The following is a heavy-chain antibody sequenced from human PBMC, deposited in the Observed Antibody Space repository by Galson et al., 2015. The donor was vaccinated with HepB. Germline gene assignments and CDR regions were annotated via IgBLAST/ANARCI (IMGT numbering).Heavy chain of an antibody. Sequence: QSGAEVTKPGESLTISCKGSGYSFPSYWIGWVRQKPGKGLEWMGIIYPGDSDTRYSPSCQGQVTISAAKSNSTAYLQRSRLKASDTAMYYCASYYGSSGVRGCAFDIWGQGTTVTVSS. CDR2: IYPGDSDT. D-gene: IGHD3-22*01. CDR3: ASYYGSSGVRGCAFDI. J-gene: IGHJ3*02. CDR1: GYSFPSYW. V-gene: IGHV5-51*03.